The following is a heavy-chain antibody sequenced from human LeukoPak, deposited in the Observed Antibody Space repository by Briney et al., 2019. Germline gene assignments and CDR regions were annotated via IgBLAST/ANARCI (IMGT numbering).Heavy chain of an antibody. D-gene: IGHD3-22*01. Sequence: SETLSLTCAVYGGSFSGYYWSWIRQPPGKGLEWIGEINHSGSTNYNPSLKSRVTISVDTSKNQFSLKLSSVTAADTAVYYCARHPSYYYDSSTWILDYFDYWGQGTLVTVSS. J-gene: IGHJ4*02. CDR2: INHSGST. CDR3: ARHPSYYYDSSTWILDYFDY. V-gene: IGHV4-34*01. CDR1: GGSFSGYY.